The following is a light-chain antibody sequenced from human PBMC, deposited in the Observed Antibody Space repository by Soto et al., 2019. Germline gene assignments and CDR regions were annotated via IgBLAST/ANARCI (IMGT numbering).Light chain of an antibody. Sequence: SSELTQPPSVSVSPGQTASITCSGDKLDNKYVAWYRQKPGQSPLLIIFQDDRRPSGIPERFSGSNPGNTATLTISGTQFMDEADYFCQAWDTSAVIFGGGTKLTVL. CDR3: QAWDTSAVI. CDR2: QDD. J-gene: IGLJ2*01. CDR1: KLDNKY. V-gene: IGLV3-1*01.